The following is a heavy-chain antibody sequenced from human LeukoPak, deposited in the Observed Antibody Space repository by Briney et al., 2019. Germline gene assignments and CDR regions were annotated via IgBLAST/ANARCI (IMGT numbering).Heavy chain of an antibody. D-gene: IGHD3-9*01. CDR3: VRHPGSYNVLTGYSYYFDY. CDR2: IKHDGSDH. J-gene: IGHJ4*02. Sequence: GGSLRLSCVGTGFTFGSYWMSLVRQARGKGLEWVANIKHDGSDHYYADSVAGRFTISRDNAKNSLYLEMGSLRAEDAAVYFCVRHPGSYNVLTGYSYYFDYWGQGTLVTVSS. CDR1: GFTFGSYW. V-gene: IGHV3-7*01.